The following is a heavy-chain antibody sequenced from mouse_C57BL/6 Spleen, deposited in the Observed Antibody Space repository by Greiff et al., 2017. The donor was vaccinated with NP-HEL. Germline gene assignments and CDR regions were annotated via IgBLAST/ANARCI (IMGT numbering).Heavy chain of an antibody. CDR3: ARVGGLLRSYWYFDV. J-gene: IGHJ1*03. Sequence: QLQLKQPGAELVMPGASVKLSCKASGYTFTSYWMHWVKQRPGQGLEWIGEIDPSDSYTNYNQKFKGKSTLTVDKSSSTAYMQLSSLTSEDSAVYYCARVGGLLRSYWYFDVWGTGTTVTVSS. V-gene: IGHV1-69*01. D-gene: IGHD2-3*01. CDR1: GYTFTSYW. CDR2: IDPSDSYT.